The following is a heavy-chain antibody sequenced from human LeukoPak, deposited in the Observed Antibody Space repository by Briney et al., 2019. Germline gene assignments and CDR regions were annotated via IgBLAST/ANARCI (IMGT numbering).Heavy chain of an antibody. Sequence: ASVKVSCKASGGTFSSYAISWVRQAPGQGLEWMGGIIPIFGTANYAQKFQGRVTITADESTSTAYMEPSSLRSEDTAVYYCAREGVDDSPYYYYGMDVWGQGTTVTVSS. J-gene: IGHJ6*02. D-gene: IGHD3-3*01. CDR1: GGTFSSYA. CDR3: AREGVDDSPYYYYGMDV. CDR2: IIPIFGTA. V-gene: IGHV1-69*01.